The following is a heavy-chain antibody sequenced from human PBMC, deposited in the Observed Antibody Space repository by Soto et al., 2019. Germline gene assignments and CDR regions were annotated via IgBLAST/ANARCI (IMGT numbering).Heavy chain of an antibody. D-gene: IGHD2-2*01. Sequence: EVQVVESGGGLIQPGGSLRLSCAASGFTVSGSYITWVRQAPGKGLEWVSVIYSAGSTYYADSVKGRFTISRDNSQNTVYLQMNSLRAEDTAIYYCARDQYRGSYGMEVWGQGTTVTVSS. V-gene: IGHV3-53*01. CDR1: GFTVSGSY. J-gene: IGHJ6*02. CDR2: IYSAGST. CDR3: ARDQYRGSYGMEV.